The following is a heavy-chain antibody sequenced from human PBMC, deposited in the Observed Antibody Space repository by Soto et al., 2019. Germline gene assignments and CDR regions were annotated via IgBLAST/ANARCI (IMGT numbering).Heavy chain of an antibody. CDR1: GFTFDDYG. J-gene: IGHJ4*02. Sequence: EVQLVESGGGVVRPGGSLRLSCAASGFTFDDYGMSWVRQAPGKGLEWVSGINWNGGTTGYADSVKGQFTISRDNDKNYLYLQMISLRAEDTAWYYCAIDLSRGGGYWGQGTLVTVSS. V-gene: IGHV3-20*04. CDR3: AIDLSRGGGY. D-gene: IGHD3-10*01. CDR2: INWNGGTT.